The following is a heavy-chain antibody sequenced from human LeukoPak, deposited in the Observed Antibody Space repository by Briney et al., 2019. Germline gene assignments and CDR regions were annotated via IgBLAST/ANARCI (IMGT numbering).Heavy chain of an antibody. Sequence: ASVKVSCKASGYTFTSYGISWVRQAPGQGLEWMGWISAYNGNTNYAQKLQGRVTMTTDTSTSTAYMELRSLRSDDTAVYHCARDPGGWYYSDYYFDYWGQGTLVTVSS. D-gene: IGHD6-19*01. V-gene: IGHV1-18*01. CDR1: GYTFTSYG. CDR3: ARDPGGWYYSDYYFDY. CDR2: ISAYNGNT. J-gene: IGHJ4*02.